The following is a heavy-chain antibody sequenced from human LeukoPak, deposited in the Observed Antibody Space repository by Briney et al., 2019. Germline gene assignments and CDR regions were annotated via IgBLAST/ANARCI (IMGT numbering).Heavy chain of an antibody. CDR3: AKSMSRVAATDSDAFDI. J-gene: IGHJ3*02. Sequence: GGSLRLSCAVSGFTFSDYYMSWIRQAPGKGLEWISYISSSGSTIYYADSVKGRFTISRDNSENTLHLQMNSPRAGDTAVYHCAKSMSRVAATDSDAFDIWGQGTVVTVSS. CDR2: ISSSGSTI. D-gene: IGHD6-13*01. CDR1: GFTFSDYY. V-gene: IGHV3-11*01.